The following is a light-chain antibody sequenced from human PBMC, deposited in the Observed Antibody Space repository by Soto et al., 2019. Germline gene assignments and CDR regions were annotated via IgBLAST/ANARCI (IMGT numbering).Light chain of an antibody. V-gene: IGKV3-20*01. CDR1: QTVSSSY. Sequence: EIVLTQSPGTLSLSPGERATLSCRASQTVSSSYLAWYRQKPGQAPRLLIYGASSRATGIPDRVSGSGSGTDFTLTISRLETEDFAVYYCQQYGSLPCTFGQGTKLEIK. J-gene: IGKJ2*02. CDR2: GAS. CDR3: QQYGSLPCT.